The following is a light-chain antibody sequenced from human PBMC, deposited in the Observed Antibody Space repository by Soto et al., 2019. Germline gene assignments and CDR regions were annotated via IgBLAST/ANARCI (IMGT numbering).Light chain of an antibody. Sequence: QSVLTQPPSASGTPGQRVTISCSGSSSNIGRDTVNWYQQLPGMAPKLLIYSNDQRPSGVPDRFSGSKSGTSASLAISGLQSEDEADYYCAAWDDSLNGFWVFGGGTKLTVL. CDR2: SND. J-gene: IGLJ3*02. CDR3: AAWDDSLNGFWV. V-gene: IGLV1-44*01. CDR1: SSNIGRDT.